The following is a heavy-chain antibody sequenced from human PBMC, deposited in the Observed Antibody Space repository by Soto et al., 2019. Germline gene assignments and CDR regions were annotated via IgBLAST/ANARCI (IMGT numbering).Heavy chain of an antibody. V-gene: IGHV1-69*13. Sequence: SVKVTCKASGGTLSSYAISGVRQAAGQGREWLGGIIPIFGTANYAQKFQGRVTIPADESTSTAYMELSSLRSEDTAVYYCARESYYYHSSGYSGVYYFDYWGQGTLVTVSS. CDR2: IIPIFGTA. CDR3: ARESYYYHSSGYSGVYYFDY. CDR1: GGTLSSYA. D-gene: IGHD3-22*01. J-gene: IGHJ4*02.